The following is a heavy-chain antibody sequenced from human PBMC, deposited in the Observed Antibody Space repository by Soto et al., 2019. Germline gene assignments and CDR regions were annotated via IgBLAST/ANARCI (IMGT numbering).Heavy chain of an antibody. D-gene: IGHD3-9*01. CDR2: INHSGST. V-gene: IGHV4-34*01. CDR1: GGSFSGYY. CDR3: ARVSLLRYFQKRAYYYMDV. J-gene: IGHJ6*03. Sequence: QVQLQQWGAGLLKPSETLSLTCAVYGGSFSGYYWSWIRQPPGKGLEWIGEINHSGSTNYNPSLKSRVTISVDTSKNQFSLKLSSVTAADTAVYYCARVSLLRYFQKRAYYYMDVWGKGTTVTVSS.